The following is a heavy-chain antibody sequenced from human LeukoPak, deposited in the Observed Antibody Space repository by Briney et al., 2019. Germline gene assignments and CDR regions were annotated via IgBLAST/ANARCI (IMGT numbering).Heavy chain of an antibody. CDR3: ARDRYYYGYGDYYYMDV. CDR2: ISYSGNT. Sequence: SETLSLTCTVSGGSISSGSYYWSWIRQPAGKGLEWIGFISYSGNTNYNPPLKSRVTISVDTSKNQFSLKLSSVTAADTAVYYCARDRYYYGYGDYYYMDVWGKGTTVTISS. V-gene: IGHV4-61*10. D-gene: IGHD3-10*01. CDR1: GGSISSGSYY. J-gene: IGHJ6*03.